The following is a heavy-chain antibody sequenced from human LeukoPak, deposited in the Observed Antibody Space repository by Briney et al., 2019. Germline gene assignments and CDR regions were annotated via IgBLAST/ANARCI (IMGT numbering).Heavy chain of an antibody. CDR3: ARIEGNHKYYYDSSGYPN. CDR2: INPNSGGT. Sequence: EASVKVSCKASGYTFTGYYMHWVRQAPGQGLEWMGWINPNSGGTNYAQKFQGRVTMTRDTSISTAYMELSRLRSDDTAVYYCARIEGNHKYYYDSSGYPNWGQGTLVTVSS. V-gene: IGHV1-2*02. D-gene: IGHD3-22*01. CDR1: GYTFTGYY. J-gene: IGHJ4*02.